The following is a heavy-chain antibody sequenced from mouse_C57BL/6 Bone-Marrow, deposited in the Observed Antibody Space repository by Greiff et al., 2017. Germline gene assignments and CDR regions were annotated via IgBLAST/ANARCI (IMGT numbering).Heavy chain of an antibody. V-gene: IGHV7-3*01. CDR1: GFTFTDYY. J-gene: IGHJ1*03. CDR2: ISNKANGYTT. CDR3: ARYIYQRPSWYFDV. D-gene: IGHD1-3*01. Sequence: DVMLVESGGGLVQPGGSLSLSCAASGFTFTDYYMSWVRQPPGKALEWLGFISNKANGYTTEYSASVKGRFTISRDNSKSILYLQMNALRSEDSARYYCARYIYQRPSWYFDVWGTGTTVTVSS.